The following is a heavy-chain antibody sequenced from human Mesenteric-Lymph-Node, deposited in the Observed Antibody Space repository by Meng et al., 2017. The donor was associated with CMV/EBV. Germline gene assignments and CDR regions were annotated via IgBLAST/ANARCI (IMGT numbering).Heavy chain of an antibody. V-gene: IGHV3-48*03. J-gene: IGHJ3*02. CDR3: ARASLRNWSDAFDI. CDR1: GFTFSSYE. CDR2: ISSSGSTI. Sequence: GESLKISCAASGFTFSSYEMNWVRQAPVKGLEWVSYISSSGSTIYYADSVKGRFTISRDNAKNSLYLQMNSLRAEDTAVYYCARASLRNWSDAFDIWGQGTMVTVSS. D-gene: IGHD1-1*01.